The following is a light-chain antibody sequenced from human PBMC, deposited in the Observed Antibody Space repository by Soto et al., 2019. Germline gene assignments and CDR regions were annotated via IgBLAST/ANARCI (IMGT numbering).Light chain of an antibody. CDR2: RNN. Sequence: QSALTQPPSASWTPVQRVTISCSGSSSNIGSNYLYWYQQLPGTAPKLLIYRNNQRPSGVPDRFSGSKSGTSASLAISALRSEDEADYYCAAWDDSLSGYVFGPGTKVTV. CDR1: SSNIGSNY. V-gene: IGLV1-47*01. J-gene: IGLJ1*01. CDR3: AAWDDSLSGYV.